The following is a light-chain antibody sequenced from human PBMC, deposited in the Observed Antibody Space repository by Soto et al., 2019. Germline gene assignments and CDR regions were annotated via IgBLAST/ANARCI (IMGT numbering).Light chain of an antibody. J-gene: IGLJ1*01. CDR1: SSDVGGYNY. Sequence: QSALTQPHSVSGPPGQSVTISCTGTSSDVGGYNYVSWYQQHPGKAPKLMIYDVSKRPSGVPDRFSGSKSGNTASLTISGLLAEDEADYYCCSYAGNYTHVFGTGTKLTVL. CDR2: DVS. V-gene: IGLV2-11*01. CDR3: CSYAGNYTHV.